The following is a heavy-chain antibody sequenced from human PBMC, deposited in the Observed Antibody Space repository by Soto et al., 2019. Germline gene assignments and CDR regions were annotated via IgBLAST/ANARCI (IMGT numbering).Heavy chain of an antibody. V-gene: IGHV4-59*01. CDR3: F. J-gene: IGHJ4*02. CDR1: GGSMISYY. CDR2: IYYAGST. D-gene: IGHD2-21*01. Sequence: SETLSLTCTVSGGSMISYYWSWIRQPPGRGLEWIGFIYYAGSTKYNPSLNSRVTISVDTSKNQFSLTYEDTAVYYCEVTTGFWGQGTMVTVSS.